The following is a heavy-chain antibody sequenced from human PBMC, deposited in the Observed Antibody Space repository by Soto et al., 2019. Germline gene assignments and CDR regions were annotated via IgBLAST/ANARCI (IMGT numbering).Heavy chain of an antibody. CDR1: GFTFISYA. CDR3: AKRRGAGGHFDY. Sequence: WGSRRLSCAASGFTFISYAMGWVRQGPGKGLEWVAVVSIGGSTHYADSVRGRFTISRDNSKNTLSLQMNSLTAEDTAVYFCAKRRGAGGHFDYWGQGALVTVSS. J-gene: IGHJ4*02. V-gene: IGHV3-23*01. D-gene: IGHD2-15*01. CDR2: VSIGGST.